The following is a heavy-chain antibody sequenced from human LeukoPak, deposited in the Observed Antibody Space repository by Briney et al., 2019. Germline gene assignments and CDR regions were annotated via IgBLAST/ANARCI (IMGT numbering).Heavy chain of an antibody. Sequence: SETLSLTCTVSGGSISSYYWSWIRQPPGKGLEWIGYIYYSGSTNYNPSLKSLVTVSVDTSKNQFSLKLSSVTAADTAVYYCARARPTASFDYWGQGTLVTVSS. V-gene: IGHV4-59*01. D-gene: IGHD1-26*01. CDR1: GGSISSYY. CDR2: IYYSGST. J-gene: IGHJ4*02. CDR3: ARARPTASFDY.